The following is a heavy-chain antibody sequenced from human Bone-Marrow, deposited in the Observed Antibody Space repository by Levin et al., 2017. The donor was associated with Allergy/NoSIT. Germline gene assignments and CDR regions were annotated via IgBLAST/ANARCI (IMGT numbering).Heavy chain of an antibody. CDR1: GFSFSNYG. CDR2: ISSSDNTI. D-gene: IGHD4-17*01. CDR3: ARDHYGALDT. J-gene: IGHJ4*02. Sequence: GGSLRLSFAASGFSFSNYGMNWVRQAPGKGLEWISYISSSDNTIYYEDSVKGRFTVSRDDGKNSLFLQMNSLRGEDTGIYYCARDHYGALDTWGQGTLVTVSS. V-gene: IGHV3-48*03.